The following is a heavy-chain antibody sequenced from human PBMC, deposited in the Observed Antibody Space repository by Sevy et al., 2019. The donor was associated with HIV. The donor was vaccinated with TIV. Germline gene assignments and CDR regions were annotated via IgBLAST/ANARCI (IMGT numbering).Heavy chain of an antibody. D-gene: IGHD5-18*01. Sequence: GGSLRLSCAASGFTVCNNYMNWVRQAPGKGLEWVSVIYSDGSTYYVDSVKGRFTISRDNSKNTLFLQMNSLRADDTAVYYCARVPPYSYGFGVDYWGQGTLVTVSS. V-gene: IGHV3-53*01. J-gene: IGHJ4*02. CDR1: GFTVCNNY. CDR3: ARVPPYSYGFGVDY. CDR2: IYSDGST.